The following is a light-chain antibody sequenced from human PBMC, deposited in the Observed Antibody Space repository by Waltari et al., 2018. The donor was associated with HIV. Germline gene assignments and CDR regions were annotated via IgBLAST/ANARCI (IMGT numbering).Light chain of an antibody. Sequence: SSELTQEPAVSVALGQTDRNTCQGDSHTSYYVNWYHQKPGQAPVLVIYGKNSRPSGIPDRFSGSGSGDPYSLTITGAQSEDEADYYCSSRDSNCDPLVVFGGGTKLTVL. CDR3: SSRDSNCDPLVV. CDR2: GKN. J-gene: IGLJ2*01. V-gene: IGLV3-19*01. CDR1: SHTSYY.